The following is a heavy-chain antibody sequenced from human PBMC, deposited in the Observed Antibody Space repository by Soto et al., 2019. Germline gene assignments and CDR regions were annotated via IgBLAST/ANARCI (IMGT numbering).Heavy chain of an antibody. CDR1: GGSVTSGNYY. D-gene: IGHD2-2*01. CDR2: IYYSGST. CDR3: ARSCSSTSCYPRTGSVPNVEYNWFDP. J-gene: IGHJ5*02. V-gene: IGHV4-61*01. Sequence: SETLSLTCTVSGGSVTSGNYYWSWIRQPPGKGLEWIGHIYYSGSTNYNPSLKSRVTISVDASKNQFSLKLSSVTAADTAIYYCARSCSSTSCYPRTGSVPNVEYNWFDPWGQGTLVTVSS.